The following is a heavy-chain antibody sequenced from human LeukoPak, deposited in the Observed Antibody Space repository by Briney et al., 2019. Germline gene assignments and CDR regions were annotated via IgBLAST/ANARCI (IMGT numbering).Heavy chain of an antibody. D-gene: IGHD5-12*01. CDR2: IGTAGDI. Sequence: GGSLRLSCAASGFTFSTYDMHWVRQATGKGLEWVSGIGTAGDIYYPGSVKGRFTISRENAKNSLYLQVNSLRAGDTAVYYCARGATDATRWFDPWGQGTLVTVSS. V-gene: IGHV3-13*01. CDR3: ARGATDATRWFDP. J-gene: IGHJ5*02. CDR1: GFTFSTYD.